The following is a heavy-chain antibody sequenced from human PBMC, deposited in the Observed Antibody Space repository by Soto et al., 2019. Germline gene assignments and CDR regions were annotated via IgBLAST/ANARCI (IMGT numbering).Heavy chain of an antibody. CDR3: VRQLGGPNDS. Sequence: EVHLEESGGTLVHPGVSLKLSCAASGRTFSDYYMDWVRQPPGKALEWLGRVRNEANSYTTQYAASVAGRFTISRDDSKKLLYLQMNSLKTDDTAVYFCVRQLGGPNDSWGQGTLVTVSS. D-gene: IGHD3-3*02. J-gene: IGHJ5*01. CDR1: GRTFSDYY. CDR2: VRNEANSYTT. V-gene: IGHV3-72*01.